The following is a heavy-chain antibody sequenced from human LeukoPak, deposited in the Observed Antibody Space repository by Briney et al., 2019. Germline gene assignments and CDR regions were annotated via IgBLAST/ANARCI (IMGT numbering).Heavy chain of an antibody. D-gene: IGHD2-15*01. CDR3: ARLLYAMSGYHYYYMDV. CDR1: GFTFGNSW. J-gene: IGHJ6*03. Sequence: PGGSLRLSWAASGFTFGNSWMSCVRQAPGKGLEWVANIKHDGSEKYYVDSVKGRFTISRDNAKNSLYLQMNRLRVEDTAIYYCARLLYAMSGYHYYYMDVWGKGPTVTVSS. V-gene: IGHV3-7*01. CDR2: IKHDGSEK.